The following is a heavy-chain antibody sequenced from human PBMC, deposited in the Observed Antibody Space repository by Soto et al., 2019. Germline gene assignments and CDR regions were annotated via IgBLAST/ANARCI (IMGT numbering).Heavy chain of an antibody. CDR3: ASRGYSMRHFDY. J-gene: IGHJ4*02. V-gene: IGHV3-21*01. CDR1: GFTFSSYS. CDR2: ISSSGSYI. D-gene: IGHD5-18*01. Sequence: PGGSLRLSCAASGFTFSSYSMNWVRQAPGKGLEWVSSISSSGSYIYYADSVKGRFTISRDNAKNSLYLQMNSLRAEDTAVYYCASRGYSMRHFDYWGQGTLVTVSS.